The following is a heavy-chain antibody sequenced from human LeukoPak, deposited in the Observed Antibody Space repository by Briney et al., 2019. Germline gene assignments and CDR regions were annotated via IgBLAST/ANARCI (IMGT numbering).Heavy chain of an antibody. CDR3: AKECGGGCSDDY. Sequence: GGSLRLSCAASGFTFSAYGMHWVRRAPGRGLEWVAFIWFDGSNKYYADSVKGRFTISRDNSKNTLYLQMNSLRLEDTAVFYCAKECGGGCSDDYWGQGTLVTVSS. CDR2: IWFDGSNK. D-gene: IGHD2-21*02. J-gene: IGHJ4*02. V-gene: IGHV3-30*02. CDR1: GFTFSAYG.